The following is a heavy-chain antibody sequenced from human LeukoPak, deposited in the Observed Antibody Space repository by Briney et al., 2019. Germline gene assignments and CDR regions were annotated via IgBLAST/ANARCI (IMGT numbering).Heavy chain of an antibody. CDR2: IYTSGTT. CDR1: GGSISSYY. D-gene: IGHD4-17*01. V-gene: IGHV4-4*07. CDR3: ARTLGDYGDYVFFDY. Sequence: SETLSLTCTVSGGSISSYYWSWIRQPAGKGLEWIGRIYTSGTTHYNPSLKSRVTMSVDTSKNQFSLKLSSVTAADTAVYYCARTLGDYGDYVFFDYWGQGTLVTVSS. J-gene: IGHJ4*02.